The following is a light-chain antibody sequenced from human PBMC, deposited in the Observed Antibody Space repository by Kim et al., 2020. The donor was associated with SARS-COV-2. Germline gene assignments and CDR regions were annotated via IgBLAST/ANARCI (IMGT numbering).Light chain of an antibody. CDR2: AAS. CDR1: QGISND. J-gene: IGKJ4*01. V-gene: IGKV1-27*01. Sequence: ASVGDRVTITCRASQGISNDFAWYPQKPGKVPKVLIYAASTLQSGVPSRFSGSGSGTDFTLTISGLPPEDVATYYCQKYNGAPLTFGGGTKVDIK. CDR3: QKYNGAPLT.